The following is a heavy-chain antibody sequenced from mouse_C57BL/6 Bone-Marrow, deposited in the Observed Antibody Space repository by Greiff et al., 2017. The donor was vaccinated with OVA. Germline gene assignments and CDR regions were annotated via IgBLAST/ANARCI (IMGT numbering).Heavy chain of an antibody. V-gene: IGHV2-6*03. CDR1: GFSLTSYG. D-gene: IGHD1-1*01. CDR2: IWSDGST. CDR3: ASHITTVVATNYYAMDY. J-gene: IGHJ4*01. Sequence: VQLKESGPGLVAPSQSLSITCTVSGFSLTSYGVHWVRQPPGKGLEWLVVIWSDGSTTYNSALKSRLSISKDNSKSQVFLKMNSLQTDDTAMYYCASHITTVVATNYYAMDYWGQGTSVTVSS.